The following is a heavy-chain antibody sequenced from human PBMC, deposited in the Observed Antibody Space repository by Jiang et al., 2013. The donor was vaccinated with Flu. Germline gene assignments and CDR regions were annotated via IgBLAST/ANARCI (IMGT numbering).Heavy chain of an antibody. J-gene: IGHJ4*02. Sequence: VKKPGDSLKISCKGSGYSFSTYWIGWVRQMPGKGLEWMGIVYPRDSDTTYSPSFQGQVTISADKPISTAYLLWSSLKASDTAMYYCARLSESGNGWPAFDYWGQGTLVTASS. D-gene: IGHD6-19*01. CDR1: GYSFSTYW. V-gene: IGHV5-51*04. CDR2: VYPRDSDT. CDR3: ARLSESGNGWPAFDY.